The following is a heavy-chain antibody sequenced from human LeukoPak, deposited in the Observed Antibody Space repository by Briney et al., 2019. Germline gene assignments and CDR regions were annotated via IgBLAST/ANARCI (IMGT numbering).Heavy chain of an antibody. J-gene: IGHJ4*02. Sequence: ASVKVSCKASGYTFTSYGISWVRQAPGQGLEWMGWISAYNGNTNYAQKLQGRVTMATDTSTSTAYMELRSLRSDDTAVYYCAKGYLVLMVYTVLDYWGQGTLVTVSS. D-gene: IGHD2-8*01. V-gene: IGHV1-18*01. CDR2: ISAYNGNT. CDR3: AKGYLVLMVYTVLDY. CDR1: GYTFTSYG.